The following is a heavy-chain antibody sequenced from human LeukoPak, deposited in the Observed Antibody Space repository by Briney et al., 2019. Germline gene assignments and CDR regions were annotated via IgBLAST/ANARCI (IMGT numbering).Heavy chain of an antibody. D-gene: IGHD2-21*02. V-gene: IGHV1-46*01. J-gene: IGHJ5*02. Sequence: ASVKVSCKASGYTFTSYYMHWVRQAPGRGLEWMGIINPSGGSTGYAQKFQGRVTMTRDTSTSTVYMELSSLRSEDTAVYYCARELPYIVVVTYRASDYNPRFDPWGQGTLVTVSS. CDR2: INPSGGST. CDR3: ARELPYIVVVTYRASDYNPRFDP. CDR1: GYTFTSYY.